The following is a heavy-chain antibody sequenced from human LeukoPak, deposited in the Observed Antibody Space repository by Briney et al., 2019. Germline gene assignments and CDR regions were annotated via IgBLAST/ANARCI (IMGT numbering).Heavy chain of an antibody. Sequence: ASVTVSCKASGYTFTDYYMHWVRQAPGQGREWMGWINPNSGGTNFAQKFQGRVAMTRDTAISTAYMELGSLRSDDTAVYYCARAGWQLVPYFDSWGQGTLATVSS. CDR3: ARAGWQLVPYFDS. D-gene: IGHD6-6*01. V-gene: IGHV1-2*02. J-gene: IGHJ4*02. CDR1: GYTFTDYY. CDR2: INPNSGGT.